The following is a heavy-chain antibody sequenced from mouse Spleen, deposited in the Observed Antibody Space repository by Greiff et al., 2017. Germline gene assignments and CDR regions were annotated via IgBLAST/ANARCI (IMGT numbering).Heavy chain of an antibody. J-gene: IGHJ2*01. D-gene: IGHD2-10*02. CDR1: GFTFSDYY. V-gene: IGHV5-16*01. CDR3: ARAGYGNSYFDY. Sequence: DVQLVESEGGLVQPGSSMKLSCTASGFTFSDYYMAWVRQVPEKGLEWVANINYDGSSTYYLDSLKSRFIISRDNAKNILYLQMSSLKSEDTATYYCARAGYGNSYFDYWGQGTTLTVSS. CDR2: INYDGSST.